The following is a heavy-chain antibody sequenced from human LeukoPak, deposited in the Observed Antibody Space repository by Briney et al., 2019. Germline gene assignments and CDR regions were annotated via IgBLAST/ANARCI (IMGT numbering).Heavy chain of an antibody. V-gene: IGHV4-34*01. J-gene: IGHJ3*02. CDR2: INHSGST. CDR3: ARQNRDAFDI. Sequence: SETLSLTCAVYGGSFSGYYWNWIRQPPGKRLEWIGEINHSGSTNYNPSLKSRVTISIDTSKNQFSLKLSSVTAADTAMYYCARQNRDAFDIWGQGTMVTVSS. CDR1: GGSFSGYY.